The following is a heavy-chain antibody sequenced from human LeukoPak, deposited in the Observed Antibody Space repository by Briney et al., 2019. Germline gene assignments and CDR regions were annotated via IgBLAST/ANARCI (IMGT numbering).Heavy chain of an antibody. CDR1: EFVFSSHA. Sequence: PGGSLRLSCVASEFVFSSHAMIWVRQATGKGLEWVSAIGTAGDTYYPGSVKGRFTISRENAKNSLYLQMNSLRAGDTAVYYCARGCSSTSCYHDFDYWGQGTLVTVSS. CDR2: IGTAGDT. J-gene: IGHJ4*02. CDR3: ARGCSSTSCYHDFDY. D-gene: IGHD2-2*01. V-gene: IGHV3-13*01.